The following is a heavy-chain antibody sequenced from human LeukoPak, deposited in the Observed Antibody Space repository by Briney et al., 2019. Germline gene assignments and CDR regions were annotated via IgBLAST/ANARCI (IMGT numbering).Heavy chain of an antibody. J-gene: IGHJ6*02. CDR2: IYIDGST. Sequence: GGSLRLSCAASGFSVSNNYMSWDRQSPGKGLEWVSVIYIDGSTYYADSVKGRITIYRDNSKNTLYLQMNSLRAEDTAVYYCAKDGVGATIPGGTPLYYYYYYGMDVWGQGTTVTVSS. CDR3: AKDGVGATIPGGTPLYYYYYYGMDV. CDR1: GFSVSNNY. V-gene: IGHV3-53*05. D-gene: IGHD1-26*01.